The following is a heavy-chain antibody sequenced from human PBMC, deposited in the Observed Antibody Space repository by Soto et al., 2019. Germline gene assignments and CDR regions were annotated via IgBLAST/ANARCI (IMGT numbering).Heavy chain of an antibody. V-gene: IGHV3-23*01. CDR3: ARDRATFDY. J-gene: IGHJ4*02. CDR2: ISGSGSNT. CDR1: GFTFTSYA. D-gene: IGHD1-26*01. Sequence: GGSLRLSCAASGFTFTSYAMSWVRLTPGKGLEWVSAISGSGSNTFYADSVRGRFTISRDNSKNTVFLQMNNLRAEDTAVYFCARDRATFDYWGQGTRVTVS.